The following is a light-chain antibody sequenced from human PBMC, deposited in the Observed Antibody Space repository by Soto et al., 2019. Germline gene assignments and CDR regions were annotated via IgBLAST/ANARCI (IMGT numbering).Light chain of an antibody. Sequence: DIVMTQSPDSLAVSLGERATITCKSSQAILDSFTKKNSLAWYQLRPGQPPKVLIYWASTRESGVPDRFTGSGTGTEFTLSITNLQAEDVAVYYCQQCYSTLITFGPGTKVDIK. V-gene: IGKV4-1*01. CDR1: QAILDSFTKKNS. CDR2: WAS. CDR3: QQCYSTLIT. J-gene: IGKJ3*01.